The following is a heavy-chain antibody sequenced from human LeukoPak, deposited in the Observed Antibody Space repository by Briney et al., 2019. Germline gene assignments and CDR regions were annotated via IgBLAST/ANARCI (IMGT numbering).Heavy chain of an antibody. CDR2: ISYDGSNK. V-gene: IGHV3-30-3*01. CDR3: ASSNYGDYSGDDY. CDR1: GFTFSSYA. D-gene: IGHD4-17*01. Sequence: GGSLRLSCAASGFTFSSYAMPWVRQAPGKGLEWVAVISYDGSNKYYADSVKGRFTISRDNSKNTLYLQMNSLRAEDTAVYYCASSNYGDYSGDDYWGQGTLVTVSS. J-gene: IGHJ4*02.